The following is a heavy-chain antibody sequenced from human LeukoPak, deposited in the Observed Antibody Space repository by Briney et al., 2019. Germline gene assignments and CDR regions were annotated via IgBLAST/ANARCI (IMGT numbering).Heavy chain of an antibody. CDR3: AKRYCSSASCRSGMDV. D-gene: IGHD2-2*01. CDR2: ISSSSSYI. CDR1: GFTFSSYS. V-gene: IGHV3-21*01. Sequence: PGGSLRLSCAASGFTFSSYSMNWVRQAPGKGLEWVSSISSSSSYIYYADSVKGRFTISRDNSKNTLYLQMYSLGADDTAVYYCAKRYCSSASCRSGMDVWGQGTTVTVSS. J-gene: IGHJ6*02.